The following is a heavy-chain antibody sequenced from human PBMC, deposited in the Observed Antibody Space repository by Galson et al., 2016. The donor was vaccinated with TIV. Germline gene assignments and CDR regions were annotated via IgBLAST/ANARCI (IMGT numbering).Heavy chain of an antibody. CDR2: ICHTETT. V-gene: IGHV4-38-2*01. D-gene: IGHD3-22*01. Sequence: TLSLTCAVSGYSISSGYYWGWVRQPPGKGLEWLGNICHTETTYYNPSLESRVSISVDTSKNQFSLRLSSVTAADTAVYYCVRIGMLRESCSCYACPGIFGTWGQGILVTVSS. J-gene: IGHJ5*02. CDR1: GYSISSGYY. CDR3: VRIGMLRESCSCYACPGIFGT.